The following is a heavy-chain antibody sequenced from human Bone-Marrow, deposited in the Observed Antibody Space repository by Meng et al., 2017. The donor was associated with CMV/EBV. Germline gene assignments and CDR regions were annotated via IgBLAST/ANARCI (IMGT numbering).Heavy chain of an antibody. Sequence: SLPCAISGDTVSSNSAAWNWIRQSPSRGLEWLGRTYYRSRWFNDYTLSVKSRIIINPDTFRNQFSLHLNSVTPEDTAVYYCVRDWAHWGQGTLVTVSS. CDR2: TYYRSRWFN. CDR1: GDTVSSNSAA. CDR3: VRDWAH. V-gene: IGHV6-1*01. D-gene: IGHD7-27*01. J-gene: IGHJ4*02.